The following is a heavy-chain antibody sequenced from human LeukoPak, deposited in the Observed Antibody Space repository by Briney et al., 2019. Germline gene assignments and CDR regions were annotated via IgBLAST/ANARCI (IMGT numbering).Heavy chain of an antibody. CDR3: ARGQRFFSSSWYGY. V-gene: IGHV4-39*07. Sequence: SETLSLTCTVSGGSISSSSYYWAWIRQPPGKGLEWIGSIHYSGSTYYNPSLQSRVTISVDTSKNQFSLKLSSVTAADTAVYYCARGQRFFSSSWYGYWGQGTLVTVSS. D-gene: IGHD6-13*01. CDR1: GGSISSSSYY. J-gene: IGHJ4*02. CDR2: IHYSGST.